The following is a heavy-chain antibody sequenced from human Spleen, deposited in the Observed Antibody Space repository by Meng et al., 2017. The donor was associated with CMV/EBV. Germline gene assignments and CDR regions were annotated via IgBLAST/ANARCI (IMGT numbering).Heavy chain of an antibody. CDR1: CGTFSSYT. D-gene: IGHD7-27*01. V-gene: IGHV1-69*04. J-gene: IGHJ5*02. Sequence: SCKAACGTFSSYTISGVRQSPGQGLEWMGRIIPILGIANYAQKCQGRVKITADKSTRTAYMQLSSLRSEDTAVYYCARDPGDRWFDPWGQGTLVTVSS. CDR3: ARDPGDRWFDP. CDR2: IIPILGIA.